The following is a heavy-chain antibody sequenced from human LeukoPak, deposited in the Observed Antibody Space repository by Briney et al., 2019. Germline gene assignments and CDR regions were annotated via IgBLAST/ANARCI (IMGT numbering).Heavy chain of an antibody. V-gene: IGHV3-23*01. Sequence: PGGSLRLSCAASGFTFSSYAMSWVRQAPGKGLEWVSAISGSGGSTYYADSVKGRFTISRDNSKNTLYLQMNSLRAEDTAVYYCAKGDGYNPLGAGPFDYWGQGTLVTVSS. J-gene: IGHJ4*02. CDR2: ISGSGGST. CDR1: GFTFSSYA. CDR3: AKGDGYNPLGAGPFDY. D-gene: IGHD5-24*01.